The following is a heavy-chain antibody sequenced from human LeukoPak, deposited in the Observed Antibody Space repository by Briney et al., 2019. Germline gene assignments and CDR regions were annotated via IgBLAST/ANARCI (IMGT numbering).Heavy chain of an antibody. CDR1: GGSFRVYY. CDR3: AQLRGYFDL. V-gene: IGHV4-34*01. J-gene: IGHJ2*01. CDR2: INHSGST. Sequence: SETLSLTCAVYGGSFRVYYWIWIRQPPGKGLEWIGEINHSGSTNYNPSLKSRVTISVDTSKNQFSLKLSSVTAADTAVYYCAQLRGYFDLWGRGTLVTVSS. D-gene: IGHD5-24*01.